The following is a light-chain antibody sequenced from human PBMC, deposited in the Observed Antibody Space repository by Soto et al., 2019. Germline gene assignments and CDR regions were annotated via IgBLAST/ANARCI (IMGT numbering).Light chain of an antibody. Sequence: EIVLTQSPATLSLSPGERATLSCRASQSVSSYLAWYQQKPGQAPRLLIYDASNRAPGIPARFRGSGSGTDFTLTIRSREPEDFARSYCQQRRNWPPAACGGGTKVEIK. CDR2: DAS. CDR3: QQRRNWPPAA. J-gene: IGKJ4*01. CDR1: QSVSSY. V-gene: IGKV3-11*01.